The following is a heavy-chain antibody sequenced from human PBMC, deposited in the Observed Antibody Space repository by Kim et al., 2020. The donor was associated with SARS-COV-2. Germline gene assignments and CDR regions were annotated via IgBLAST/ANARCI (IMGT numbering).Heavy chain of an antibody. CDR2: SYYSGSA. V-gene: IGHV4-59*01. D-gene: IGHD6-19*01. Sequence: SETLSLTCTVSGGSISTYYWSWIWLLPRQGLDLVGYSYYSGSASYNPYLTRQLTVSVETDKNQYYLTLSSVTATAAAVYECSCGIGAVAIFTSWGRGPLV. CDR3: SCGIGAVAIFTS. CDR1: GGSISTYY. J-gene: IGHJ1*01.